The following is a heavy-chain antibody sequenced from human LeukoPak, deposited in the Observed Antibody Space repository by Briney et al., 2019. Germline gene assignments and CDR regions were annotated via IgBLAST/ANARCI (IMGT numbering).Heavy chain of an antibody. CDR1: GGSISSYY. Sequence: SETLSLTCTVSGGSISSYYWSWIRQPPGKGREWIGYIYYSGSTNYNPSLKSRVTISVDTSKNQFSLKLSTVTAADTAVYYCATERQYYYASSGYSDAFDIWGQGTMVTVSS. CDR3: ATERQYYYASSGYSDAFDI. J-gene: IGHJ3*02. CDR2: IYYSGST. D-gene: IGHD3-22*01. V-gene: IGHV4-59*12.